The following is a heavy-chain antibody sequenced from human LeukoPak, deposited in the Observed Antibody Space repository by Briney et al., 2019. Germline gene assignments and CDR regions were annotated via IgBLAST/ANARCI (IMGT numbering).Heavy chain of an antibody. Sequence: GGSLRLSCAASGFTFSSYSMNWVRQAPGKGLEWVSSISSSSSYIYYADSVKGRFTISRDNAKNSLYLQMNSLRAEDTAVYHCARAYDYSNYGPVMDVWGQGTTVTVSS. J-gene: IGHJ6*02. V-gene: IGHV3-21*01. CDR3: ARAYDYSNYGPVMDV. CDR2: ISSSSSYI. CDR1: GFTFSSYS. D-gene: IGHD4-4*01.